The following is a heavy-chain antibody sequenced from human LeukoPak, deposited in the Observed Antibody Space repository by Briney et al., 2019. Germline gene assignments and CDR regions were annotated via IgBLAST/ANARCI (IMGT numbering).Heavy chain of an antibody. D-gene: IGHD3-22*01. CDR2: ISYDGSNK. J-gene: IGHJ4*02. Sequence: GGSLRLSCAASGFTFSSYGMHWVRQAPGKGLEWVAVISYDGSNKYYADSVKGRFTISRDNSKNTLYLQMNSLRAEDTAVYYCAKENYYDSSADYWGQGTLVTVSS. CDR3: AKENYYDSSADY. CDR1: GFTFSSYG. V-gene: IGHV3-30*18.